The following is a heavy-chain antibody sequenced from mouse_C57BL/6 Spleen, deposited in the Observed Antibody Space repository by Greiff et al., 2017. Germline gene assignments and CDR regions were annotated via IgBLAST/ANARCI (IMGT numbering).Heavy chain of an antibody. CDR3: ASAGDY. J-gene: IGHJ4*01. CDR1: GYAFTNYL. Sequence: VQLQQSGAELVRPGTSVKVSCKASGYAFTNYLIEWVKQRPGQGLEWIGVINPGSGGTNYNEKFKGKATLTADKSSSTAYMQLSSLTSEDSAVYFCASAGDYWGQGTSVTVYS. V-gene: IGHV1-54*01. CDR2: INPGSGGT.